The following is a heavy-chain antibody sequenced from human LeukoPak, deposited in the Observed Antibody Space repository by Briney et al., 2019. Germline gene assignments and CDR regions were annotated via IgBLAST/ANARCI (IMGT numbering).Heavy chain of an antibody. D-gene: IGHD3-3*02. CDR2: INPNSGGT. V-gene: IGHV1-2*02. J-gene: IGHJ3*02. CDR1: GYTFTGYY. Sequence: ASVKVSCKASGYTFTGYYMHWVRQAPGQGLEWMGWINPNSGGTNYAQKFQGRVTMTRDTSISTAYLQWSSLKASDTAIYYCARPRSVASTYEGMMDAFDIWGQGTLVTVSS. CDR3: ARPRSVASTYEGMMDAFDI.